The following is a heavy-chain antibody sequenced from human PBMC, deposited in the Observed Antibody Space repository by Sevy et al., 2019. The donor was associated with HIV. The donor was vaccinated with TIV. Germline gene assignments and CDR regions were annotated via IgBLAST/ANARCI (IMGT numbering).Heavy chain of an antibody. J-gene: IGHJ6*02. D-gene: IGHD2-15*01. Sequence: ASVKVSCKASGYTFTSYGISWVRQAPGQGLEWMGWISAYNGNTNYAQKLQGRVTMTKDTSTSKAYMELMSLRSDDTAVYYCARDGYCSGGSCYPNYYYGMDVRGQGTTVTVSS. CDR1: GYTFTSYG. CDR2: ISAYNGNT. V-gene: IGHV1-18*01. CDR3: ARDGYCSGGSCYPNYYYGMDV.